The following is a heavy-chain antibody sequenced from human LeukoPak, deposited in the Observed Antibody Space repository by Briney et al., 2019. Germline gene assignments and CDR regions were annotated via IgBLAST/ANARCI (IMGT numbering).Heavy chain of an antibody. V-gene: IGHV4-34*01. J-gene: IGHJ1*01. CDR1: GGSFSGYY. CDR3: ARSRAVARYFQH. Sequence: SETLSLTCAVYGGSFSGYYWSWIRQPPGKGLEWVGEINHSGSTNYNPSLKSRVTISVDTSKNQFSLKLSSVTAADTAVYYCARSRAVARYFQHWGQGTLVTVSS. D-gene: IGHD6-19*01. CDR2: INHSGST.